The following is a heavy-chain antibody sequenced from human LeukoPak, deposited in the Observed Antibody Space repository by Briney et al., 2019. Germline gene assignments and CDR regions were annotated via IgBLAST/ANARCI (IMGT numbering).Heavy chain of an antibody. Sequence: GGSLRLSCAASGFTFSSYGMHRVRQAPGKGLEWVAVISYDGSDKYYADSVKGRFTISRDNSRNTLYLQMNSLRAEDTAVYYCAREQPSTWYFHWGQGTLVTVSS. D-gene: IGHD6-13*01. CDR1: GFTFSSYG. J-gene: IGHJ4*02. CDR3: AREQPSTWYFH. CDR2: ISYDGSDK. V-gene: IGHV3-30*03.